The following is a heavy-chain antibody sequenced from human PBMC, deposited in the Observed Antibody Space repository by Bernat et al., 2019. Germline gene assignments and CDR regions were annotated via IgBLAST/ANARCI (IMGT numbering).Heavy chain of an antibody. J-gene: IGHJ4*02. CDR3: AKDRSGVPAAINY. D-gene: IGHD2-2*01. CDR2: ISGSGGST. Sequence: EVQLLESGGGLVQPGGSLRVSCAASGFTFSSYAMSWVRQAPGKGLEWVSAISGSGGSTYYADSVKGRFTISRDNSKNTLYLQMNSLRAEDTAVYFCAKDRSGVPAAINYWGQGSLVTVSS. CDR1: GFTFSSYA. V-gene: IGHV3-23*01.